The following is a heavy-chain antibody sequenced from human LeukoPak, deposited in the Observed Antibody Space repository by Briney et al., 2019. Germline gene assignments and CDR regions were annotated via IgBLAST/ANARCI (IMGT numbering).Heavy chain of an antibody. CDR2: IYYSGST. J-gene: IGHJ4*02. Sequence: PSETLSLTCTVSGGSVSSGSYYWSWIRQPPGKGLEWIGYIYYSGSTNYNPSLKSRVTISVDTSKNQFSLKLSSVTAADTAVYYCARVRDSSGPSPVFYFDYWGQGTPVTVSS. D-gene: IGHD3-22*01. CDR3: ARVRDSSGPSPVFYFDY. CDR1: GGSVSSGSYY. V-gene: IGHV4-61*01.